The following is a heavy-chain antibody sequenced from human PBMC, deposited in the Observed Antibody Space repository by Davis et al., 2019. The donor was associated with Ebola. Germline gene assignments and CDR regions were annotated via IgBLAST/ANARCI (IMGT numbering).Heavy chain of an antibody. J-gene: IGHJ6*02. Sequence: ASVKVSCKASGYTFTSYGISWVRQAPGQGLEWMGWISAYNGNTNYAQKLQGRVTMTTDTSTSTAYMELRSLRSDDTAVYYCARDPPYDYIWGSYRYYGMDVWGQGTTVTVSS. CDR2: ISAYNGNT. CDR1: GYTFTSYG. CDR3: ARDPPYDYIWGSYRYYGMDV. D-gene: IGHD3-16*02. V-gene: IGHV1-18*01.